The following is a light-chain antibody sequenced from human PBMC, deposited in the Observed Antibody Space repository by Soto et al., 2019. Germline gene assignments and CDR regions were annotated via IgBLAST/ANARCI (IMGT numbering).Light chain of an antibody. CDR2: WAS. CDR1: QSLLYSSNNKNY. V-gene: IGKV4-1*01. J-gene: IGKJ4*01. CDR3: QQYYGTPFT. Sequence: DIVMTQSPDSLVVSLGERATFNCKSSQSLLYSSNNKNYLAWYQQKPGQPPKLLIYWASTRESGVPDRFSGSGSGTDFTLTITDLQAEDVAVYYCQQYYGTPFTFGGGTKVELK.